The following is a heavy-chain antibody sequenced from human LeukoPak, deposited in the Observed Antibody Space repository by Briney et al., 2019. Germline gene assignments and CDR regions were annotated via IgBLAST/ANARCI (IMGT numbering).Heavy chain of an antibody. CDR2: ISYDGSNK. V-gene: IGHV3-30*04. D-gene: IGHD1-1*01. J-gene: IGHJ4*02. CDR3: AISGTQPSPFDY. CDR1: VYSFSRYD. Sequence: GGSLRLSCVASVYSFSRYDMRACCQAPGKGLEWVAVISYDGSNKYYADSVKGRFTISRDNTKNTLYLQMNSLRAEDTPVYYCAISGTQPSPFDYWGQGTLVTVSS.